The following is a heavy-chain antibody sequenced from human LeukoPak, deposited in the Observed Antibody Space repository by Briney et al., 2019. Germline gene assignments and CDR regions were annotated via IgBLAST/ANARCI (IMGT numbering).Heavy chain of an antibody. J-gene: IGHJ3*01. Sequence: SETLSLTCTVSGGSISSSTYYWGWIRQPPGKGLEWIGSIYYSGSTYNNPSLKSRVTIFVDTSKNQFSLKLSSVTATDTAVYYCARTYGDYDDAFDVWGQGTLVTVSS. CDR3: ARTYGDYDDAFDV. CDR1: GGSISSSTYY. V-gene: IGHV4-39*01. D-gene: IGHD4-17*01. CDR2: IYYSGST.